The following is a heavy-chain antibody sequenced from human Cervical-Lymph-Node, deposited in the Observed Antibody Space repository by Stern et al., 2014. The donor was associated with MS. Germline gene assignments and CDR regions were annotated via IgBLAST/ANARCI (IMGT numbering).Heavy chain of an antibody. CDR3: ARDQIQGATPYAYYYYYGMDV. CDR1: GYTFTSYG. Sequence: QDQLVQSGAEVKKPGASVKVSCKASGYTFTSYGISWVRQAPGQGLEWMGWISAYNGNTNYAQKLQGRVTMTTDTSTSTAYMELRSLRSDDTAVYYCARDQIQGATPYAYYYYYGMDVWGQGTTVTVSS. J-gene: IGHJ6*02. D-gene: IGHD1-26*01. CDR2: ISAYNGNT. V-gene: IGHV1-18*01.